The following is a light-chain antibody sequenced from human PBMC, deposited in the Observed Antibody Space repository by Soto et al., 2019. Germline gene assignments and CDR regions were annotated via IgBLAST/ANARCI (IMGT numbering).Light chain of an antibody. CDR1: QSISTW. CDR2: DAS. J-gene: IGKJ2*01. V-gene: IGKV1-5*01. CDR3: QQYNSYTT. Sequence: DIQMTQSPSTLSASVGDRVTITCRASQSISTWLAWYQQKPGKAPKLLIYDASSLQSGVPSRSSGHGSGTDFTLTISSLQPDDFATYYFQQYNSYTTFGQGTKLEIK.